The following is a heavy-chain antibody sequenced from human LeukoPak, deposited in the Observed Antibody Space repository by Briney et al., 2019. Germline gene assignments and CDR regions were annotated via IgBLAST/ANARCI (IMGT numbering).Heavy chain of an antibody. CDR2: IIPIFGTA. CDR3: ARHPSPQLHHFDY. D-gene: IGHD2-2*01. CDR1: GGTFSSYA. V-gene: IGHV1-69*13. J-gene: IGHJ4*02. Sequence: SVKVSCKASGGTFSSYAISWVRQAPGQGLEWMGGIIPIFGTANYAQKFQGRVTITADESTSTAYMELSSLRSEDTAVYYCARHPSPQLHHFDYWGQGTLVTVSS.